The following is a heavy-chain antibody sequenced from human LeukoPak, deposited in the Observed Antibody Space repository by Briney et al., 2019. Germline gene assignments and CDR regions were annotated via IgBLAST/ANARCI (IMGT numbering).Heavy chain of an antibody. V-gene: IGHV3-23*01. J-gene: IGHJ4*02. D-gene: IGHD2-21*01. Sequence: GGSLRLSCAASGFTFSSYAMNWVRQAPGKGLEWVSAITGSGGRTYYADSVKGRVTISRDNSKNTLYLQMNSLRAEDAAVYFCAKAPVTSCRGAYCYPFDSWGQGTLVTVSS. CDR2: ITGSGGRT. CDR1: GFTFSSYA. CDR3: AKAPVTSCRGAYCYPFDS.